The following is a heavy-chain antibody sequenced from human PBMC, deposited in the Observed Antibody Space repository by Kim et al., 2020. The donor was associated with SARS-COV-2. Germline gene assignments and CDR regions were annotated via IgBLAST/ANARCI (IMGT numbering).Heavy chain of an antibody. J-gene: IGHJ4*02. D-gene: IGHD6-19*01. Sequence: GGSLRLSCAASGFTFSSYAMSWVRQAPGKGLEWVSAISGSGGSTYYADSVKGRFTISRDNSKNTLYLQMNSLRAEDPAVYYCAKDPDGLALAGCFVHWCQGTLVTVSS. CDR3: AKDPDGLALAGCFVH. V-gene: IGHV3-23*01. CDR2: ISGSGGST. CDR1: GFTFSSYA.